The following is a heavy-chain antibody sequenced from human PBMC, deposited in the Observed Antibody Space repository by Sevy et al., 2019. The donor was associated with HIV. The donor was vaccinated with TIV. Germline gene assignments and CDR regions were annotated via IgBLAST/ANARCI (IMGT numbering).Heavy chain of an antibody. CDR2: MSPGDSDP. CDR1: AYTFTTHW. D-gene: IGHD6-19*01. V-gene: IGHV5-51*01. CDR3: ARLDSYSIGWSPRYYFDY. J-gene: IGHJ4*02. Sequence: GESLKISCKGSAYTFTTHWIGWVRQMPGKGLEWMGIMSPGDSDPRYSPSFQGQVTMSVDKSVNTTYLQWHSLETSDTAIYYGARLDSYSIGWSPRYYFDYWGQGTLVTVSS.